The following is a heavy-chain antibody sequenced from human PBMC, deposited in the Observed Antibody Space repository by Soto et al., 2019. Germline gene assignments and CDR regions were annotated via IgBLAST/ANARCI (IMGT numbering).Heavy chain of an antibody. V-gene: IGHV3-23*01. CDR1: GFTFSSYA. J-gene: IGHJ6*02. CDR2: ISGSGGST. D-gene: IGHD2-8*01. Sequence: GGSMRVSCAASGFTFSSYAMSWVRQAPGKGLEWVSAISGSGGSTYYADSVKGRFTISRDNSKNTLYLQMNSLRAEDTAVYYCAKNGAFICYDYYSYGMYVSCQGTTVTVSS. CDR3: AKNGAFICYDYYSYGMYV.